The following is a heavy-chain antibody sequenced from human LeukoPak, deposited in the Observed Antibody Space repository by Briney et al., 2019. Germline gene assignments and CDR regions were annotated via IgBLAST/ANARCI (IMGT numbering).Heavy chain of an antibody. CDR2: ISWNSGSI. D-gene: IGHD6-19*01. CDR3: AKDMAAGIAVAGTRYYGMDV. J-gene: IGHJ6*02. V-gene: IGHV3-9*01. CDR1: GFTFDDYA. Sequence: GGSLRLSCAASGFTFDDYAMHWVRQAPGKGLEWVSGISWNSGSIGYADSVKGRFTISRDNAKNSLYLQMNSLRAEDTALYYCAKDMAAGIAVAGTRYYGMDVWGQGTTVTVSS.